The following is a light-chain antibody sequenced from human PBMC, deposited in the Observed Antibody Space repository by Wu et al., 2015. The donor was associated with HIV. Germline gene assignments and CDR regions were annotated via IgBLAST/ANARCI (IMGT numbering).Light chain of an antibody. Sequence: DIQMTQSPSTLSASVGDRVTITCRANQSISSWLAWYQQKPGTAPKLLIYKASSLESGVPSRFSGSGSGTDFTLTISSLQPEDFATYYCQQSYSVPLTFGGGTKVE. CDR1: QSISSW. J-gene: IGKJ4*01. V-gene: IGKV1-5*03. CDR2: KAS. CDR3: QQSYSVPLT.